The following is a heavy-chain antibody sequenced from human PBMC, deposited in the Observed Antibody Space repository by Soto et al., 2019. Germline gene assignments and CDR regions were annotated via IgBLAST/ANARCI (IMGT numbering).Heavy chain of an antibody. CDR3: AITSGYSSSWGFNTFDI. J-gene: IGHJ3*02. V-gene: IGHV1-18*01. Sequence: VASVKVSCKASGYTFTSYGISWVRQAPGQGLEWMGWISAYNGNTNYAQKLQGRVTMTTDTSTSTAYMELRRLRSDDTAVYYCAITSGYSSSWGFNTFDIWGQGTMVTVSS. D-gene: IGHD6-13*01. CDR1: GYTFTSYG. CDR2: ISAYNGNT.